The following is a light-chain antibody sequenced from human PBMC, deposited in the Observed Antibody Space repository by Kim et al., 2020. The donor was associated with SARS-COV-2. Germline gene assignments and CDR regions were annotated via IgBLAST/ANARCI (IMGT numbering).Light chain of an antibody. CDR1: YSDIGGYNY. V-gene: IGLV2-14*01. Sequence: QSALTQPASVSGSPGQSITISCTGTYSDIGGYNYVSWYQQHPGKAPKLMIYDVIKRPSGVSNRFSGSKSGNTASLTISGLLAEDEADYYCTSYTSSSAYMYVLFGGGTQLTVL. CDR2: DVI. CDR3: TSYTSSSAYMYVL. J-gene: IGLJ2*01.